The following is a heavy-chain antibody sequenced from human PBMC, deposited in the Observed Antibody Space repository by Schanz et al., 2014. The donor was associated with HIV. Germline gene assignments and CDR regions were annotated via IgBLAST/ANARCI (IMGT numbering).Heavy chain of an antibody. Sequence: QVQLVQSGAEVRKPGASVKVSCKASGYTFTDYYIHWVRQAPGQGLQWMGWVKPNDGGTYYPQKFKGRVAMTRDTSITTASMELSRLRSDDTAIYFCARNRYNLLPFDFGGQGTLVTVSS. D-gene: IGHD2-2*01. CDR2: VKPNDGGT. CDR1: GYTFTDYY. J-gene: IGHJ4*02. V-gene: IGHV1-2*02. CDR3: ARNRYNLLPFDF.